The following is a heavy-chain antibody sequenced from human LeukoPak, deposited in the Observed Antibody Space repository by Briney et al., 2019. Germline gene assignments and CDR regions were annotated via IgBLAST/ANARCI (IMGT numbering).Heavy chain of an antibody. CDR3: ARVSLPVAVAGTGGCFDP. CDR2: INPNIGDT. D-gene: IGHD6-19*01. Sequence: ASVKVSCKASGYTFTGYYMHWVRQAPGQGLEWMGWINPNIGDTNYAQKFQGRVTMTRDTSISTAYMELTRLRSDDTAVYHCARVSLPVAVAGTGGCFDPWGQGTLVTVSS. V-gene: IGHV1-2*02. J-gene: IGHJ5*02. CDR1: GYTFTGYY.